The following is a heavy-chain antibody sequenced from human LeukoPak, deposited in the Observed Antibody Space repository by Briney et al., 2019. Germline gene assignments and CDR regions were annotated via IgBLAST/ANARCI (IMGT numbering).Heavy chain of an antibody. Sequence: GGSLRLSCAASGLTFSSYAMSWVRQAPGKGLEWVSVISGSGDSTYYADSVKGRFTISRDNSKNTLYLQMNSLRAEDTAVYYCAKLERFGELLPNDYWGQGTLVTVSS. D-gene: IGHD3-10*01. V-gene: IGHV3-23*01. CDR3: AKLERFGELLPNDY. CDR1: GLTFSSYA. J-gene: IGHJ4*02. CDR2: ISGSGDST.